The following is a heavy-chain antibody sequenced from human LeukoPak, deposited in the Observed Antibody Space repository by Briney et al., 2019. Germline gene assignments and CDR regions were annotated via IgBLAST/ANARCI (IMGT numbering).Heavy chain of an antibody. D-gene: IGHD2-15*01. V-gene: IGHV1-18*01. Sequence: ASVKVSCKASGYTFTSYGISWVRQAPGQGLEWMGWISAYNGNTSYAQKLQGRVTMTTDTSTSTAYMELRSLRSDDTAVYYCAREGLAGYCSGASCYYPADYWGQGTLVTVSS. J-gene: IGHJ4*02. CDR2: ISAYNGNT. CDR3: AREGLAGYCSGASCYYPADY. CDR1: GYTFTSYG.